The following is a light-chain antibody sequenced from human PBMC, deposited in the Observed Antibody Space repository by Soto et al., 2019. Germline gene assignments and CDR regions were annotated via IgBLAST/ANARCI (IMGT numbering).Light chain of an antibody. CDR2: AAS. V-gene: IGKV1-8*01. CDR3: QQSYSYPLT. J-gene: IGKJ4*01. Sequence: AIRMTQSPSSFSASTGDRVTITCRASQGISSYLAWYQQKPGKAPKLLIYAASTLQSGVPSRFSGSGSGTDFTLTISCLPSEDCATYYCQQSYSYPLTFGGGTKVEIK. CDR1: QGISSY.